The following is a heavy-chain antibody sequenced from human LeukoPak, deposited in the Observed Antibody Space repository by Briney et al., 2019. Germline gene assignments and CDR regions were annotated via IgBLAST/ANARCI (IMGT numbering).Heavy chain of an antibody. D-gene: IGHD3-10*01. CDR3: ARGSYYYGSGSYGY. J-gene: IGHJ4*02. CDR2: IYYRGST. V-gene: IGHV4-39*01. Sequence: SETLSLTCTVSGGSISSSNYYWAWIRQPPGKGLEWIATIYYRGSTYYNPSLKSRVTISVDTSKNQFSLKLSSVTAADTAVYYCARGSYYYGSGSYGYWGQGTLVTVSS. CDR1: GGSISSSNYY.